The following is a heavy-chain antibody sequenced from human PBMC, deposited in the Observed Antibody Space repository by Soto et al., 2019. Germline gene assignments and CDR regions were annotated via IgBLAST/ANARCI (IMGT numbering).Heavy chain of an antibody. CDR2: INPKSGGT. CDR3: ARGDSTDCSNGVCSLFYNHKMDG. J-gene: IGHJ6*03. D-gene: IGHD2-8*01. V-gene: IGHV1-2*04. Sequence: GPSVKVSCKASGYSFTDYHIHWVRQAPGQGLEWLGRINPKSGGTSTAQKFQGWVTMTTDTSISTASMELTRLTSDDTAIYYCARGDSTDCSNGVCSLFYNHKMDGWG. CDR1: GYSFTDYH.